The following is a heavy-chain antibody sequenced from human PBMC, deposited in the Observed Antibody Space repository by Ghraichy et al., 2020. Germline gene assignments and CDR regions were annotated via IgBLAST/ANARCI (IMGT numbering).Heavy chain of an antibody. CDR2: IYHSGST. Sequence: SETLSLTCAVSGGSISSGGYSWSWIRQPPGKGLEWIGYIYHSGSTYYNPSLKSRVTISVDRSKNQFSLKLSSVTAADTAVYYCAREMGRDKTAVFSVGWFDPWGQGTLVTVSS. CDR3: AREMGRDKTAVFSVGWFDP. J-gene: IGHJ5*02. D-gene: IGHD1-26*01. CDR1: GGSISSGGYS. V-gene: IGHV4-30-2*01.